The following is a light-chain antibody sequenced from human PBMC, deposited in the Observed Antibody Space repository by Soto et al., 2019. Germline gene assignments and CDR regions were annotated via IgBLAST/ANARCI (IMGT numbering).Light chain of an antibody. J-gene: IGKJ2*01. CDR2: GAS. Sequence: EIVLTQSPATLSLSPGERATLSCMASQGISSLLAWYQQKPGQAPRLLIYGASSRATGIPDRFTGSGSGTDFTLTISDLEPEDFAVYYCQKYGSSPYNFGQGTKVDIK. CDR1: QGISSL. V-gene: IGKV3-20*01. CDR3: QKYGSSPYN.